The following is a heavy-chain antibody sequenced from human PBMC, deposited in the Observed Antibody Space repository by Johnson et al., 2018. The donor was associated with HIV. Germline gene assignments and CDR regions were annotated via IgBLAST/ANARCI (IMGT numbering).Heavy chain of an antibody. CDR1: GFTFSSYG. CDR3: VKGEQLVISRKGHDAFDI. Sequence: QMLLVESGGGVVQPGGSLRLSCAASGFTFSSYGMHWVRQAPGKGLEWVAFIRYAGSNKYYADSVKGRFTIPRDNSKNTLYLQMNSLRVEDTAVYYCVKGEQLVISRKGHDAFDIWGQGTMVTVSS. CDR2: IRYAGSNK. V-gene: IGHV3-30*02. J-gene: IGHJ3*02. D-gene: IGHD6-6*01.